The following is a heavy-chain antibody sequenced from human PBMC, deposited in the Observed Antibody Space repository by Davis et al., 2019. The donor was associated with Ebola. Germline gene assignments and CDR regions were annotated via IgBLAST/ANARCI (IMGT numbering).Heavy chain of an antibody. CDR3: AAEEIYSYGPGFEVYYGMDV. J-gene: IGHJ6*02. CDR2: ISYDGSNK. D-gene: IGHD5-18*01. CDR1: GFTFSSYG. V-gene: IGHV3-30*03. Sequence: PGGSLRLSCAASGFTFSSYGMHWVRQTPGKGLEWVAVISYDGSNKYYADSVKGRFTISRDNSKNTLYLQMNSLRAEDTAVYYCAAEEIYSYGPGFEVYYGMDVWGQGTTVTVSS.